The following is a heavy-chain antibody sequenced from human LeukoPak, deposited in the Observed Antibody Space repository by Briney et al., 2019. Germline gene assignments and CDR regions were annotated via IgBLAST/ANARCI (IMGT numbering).Heavy chain of an antibody. V-gene: IGHV3-23*01. CDR1: GFTFRNYA. J-gene: IGHJ5*02. CDR2: TSDSGGST. Sequence: GGSLRLSCAASGFTFRNYAMSWVRQAPGKGLEWVSTTSDSGGSTYYADSVKGRFTISRDNFKNTVYLQTNSLRADDTAVYYRATHSDFGSGSYRWFDPWGQGTLVIVSS. CDR3: ATHSDFGSGSYRWFDP. D-gene: IGHD3-10*01.